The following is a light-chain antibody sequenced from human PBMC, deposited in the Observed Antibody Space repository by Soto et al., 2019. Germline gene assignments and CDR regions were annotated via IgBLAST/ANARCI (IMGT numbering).Light chain of an antibody. V-gene: IGKV1-5*01. CDR1: QTISSW. CDR3: QQYNSYPIT. CDR2: DAS. Sequence: MTQSPSTLSGYVGDRVTITCRASQTISSWLAWYQQKPGKAPKVLIFDASSLKTGVPSRFSGSGSGTEFTLTISSLQPDDFATYYCQQYNSYPITFGQGTLLEVK. J-gene: IGKJ5*01.